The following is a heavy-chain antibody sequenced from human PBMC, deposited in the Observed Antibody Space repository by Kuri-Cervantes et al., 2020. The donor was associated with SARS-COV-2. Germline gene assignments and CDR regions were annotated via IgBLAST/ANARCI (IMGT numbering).Heavy chain of an antibody. CDR3: VKEGSYGFWCGYLPYYFDY. V-gene: IGHV3-64D*06. J-gene: IGHJ4*02. CDR1: GFTFSSYA. CDR2: ISSNGGRT. Sequence: GESLRLSCSASGFTFSSYAMHWVSQPPGKGLEYVSAISSNGGRTYYEDSLKGRFTISRDNSKNTLYLQMSSLRHEDTAVYYCVKEGSYGFWCGYLPYYFDYWGQGTLVTVSS. D-gene: IGHD3-3*01.